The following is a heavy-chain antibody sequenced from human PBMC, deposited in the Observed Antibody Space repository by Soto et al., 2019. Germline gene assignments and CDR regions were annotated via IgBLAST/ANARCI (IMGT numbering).Heavy chain of an antibody. CDR2: ISSSSSYI. J-gene: IGHJ5*02. CDR3: ARDYDILTGYYYNWFDP. CDR1: GFTFSSYS. Sequence: GGSLRLSCAASGFTFSSYSMNWVRQAPGKGLEWVSSISSSSSYIYYADSVKGRFTISRDNAKNSLYLQMNSLRAEDTAVYYCARDYDILTGYYYNWFDPWGQGTLVTVS. D-gene: IGHD3-9*01. V-gene: IGHV3-21*01.